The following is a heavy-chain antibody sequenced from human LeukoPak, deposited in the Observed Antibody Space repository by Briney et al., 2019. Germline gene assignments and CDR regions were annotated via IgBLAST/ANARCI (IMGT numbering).Heavy chain of an antibody. J-gene: IGHJ4*02. CDR3: ARAVGTSRNFFDY. V-gene: IGHV4-38-2*02. CDR1: DYSISSGFY. CDR2: IYHSGST. Sequence: SETLSLTCTVSDYSISSGFYWGWIRQPPGKGLECIGSIYHSGSTYYNPSLKSRVTISVDTSKNQFSLNLSSVTAADTAMYYCARAVGTSRNFFDYWGQGTLVTVSS. D-gene: IGHD4-23*01.